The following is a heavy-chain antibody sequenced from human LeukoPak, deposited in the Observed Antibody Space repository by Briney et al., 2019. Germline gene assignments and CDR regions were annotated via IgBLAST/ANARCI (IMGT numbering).Heavy chain of an antibody. CDR2: MNPHSGNT. V-gene: IGHV1-8*01. CDR1: GYTFTTYD. Sequence: VSVKVSCKASGYTFTTYDINWVRQATGQGLEWMGWMNPHSGNTGYAQKFQGRVTMTRDTSITTAYMELSDLTSDDTAVYYCTRAPIPGNYWGQGTLVTVSS. D-gene: IGHD3-10*01. CDR3: TRAPIPGNY. J-gene: IGHJ4*02.